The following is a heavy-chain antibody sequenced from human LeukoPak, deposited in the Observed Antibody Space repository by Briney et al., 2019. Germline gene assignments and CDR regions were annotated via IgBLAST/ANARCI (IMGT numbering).Heavy chain of an antibody. J-gene: IGHJ4*02. Sequence: GASVKVSCKASGYTFTSYDINWVRQATGQGPEWMGWMNPNSGNTGYAQKFQGRVTMTRNTSISTAYMELSSLRSEDTAVYYCASTSFRTGYYDFDYWGQGTLVTVSS. V-gene: IGHV1-8*01. CDR3: ASTSFRTGYYDFDY. D-gene: IGHD3/OR15-3a*01. CDR1: GYTFTSYD. CDR2: MNPNSGNT.